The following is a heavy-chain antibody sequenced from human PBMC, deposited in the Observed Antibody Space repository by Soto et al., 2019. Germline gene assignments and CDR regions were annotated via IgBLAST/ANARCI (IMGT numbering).Heavy chain of an antibody. CDR3: ARHEVGLRFLEWLLDWFDP. D-gene: IGHD3-3*01. CDR2: IYHSGST. Sequence: PSETLSLTCAVSGGSISSGGYSWSWIRQPPGKGLEWIGYIYHSGSTYYNPSLKSRVTISVDRSKNQFSLKLSSVTAADTAVYYCARHEVGLRFLEWLLDWFDPWGQGTLVTFS. CDR1: GGSISSGGYS. J-gene: IGHJ5*02. V-gene: IGHV4-30-2*01.